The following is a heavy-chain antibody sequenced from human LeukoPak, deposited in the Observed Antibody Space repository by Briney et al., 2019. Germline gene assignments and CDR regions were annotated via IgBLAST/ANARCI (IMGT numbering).Heavy chain of an antibody. Sequence: PSETLSLTCTVSGGSISSFYWNWIRQPPGKGLEWIGYIYYTGSTSYNPALESRVTISVDTSKNQFSLRLNSVTAADTAVYYCARERREGGMDVWGQGTTVTVSS. CDR1: GGSISSFY. CDR3: ARERREGGMDV. CDR2: IYYTGST. J-gene: IGHJ6*02. V-gene: IGHV4-59*01.